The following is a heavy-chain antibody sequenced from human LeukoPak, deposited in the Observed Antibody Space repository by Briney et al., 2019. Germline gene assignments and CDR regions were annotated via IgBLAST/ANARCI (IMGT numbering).Heavy chain of an antibody. CDR3: AKGRLVPADLLDY. J-gene: IGHJ4*02. CDR2: IYSGGST. D-gene: IGHD6-19*01. CDR1: GFTFSSNY. V-gene: IGHV3-53*01. Sequence: SGGSLRLSCAASGFTFSSNYMSWVRQAPGKGLEWVSVIYSGGSTYYADSVKGRFTISRDNSKNTLFLQMNNLRADDTAVYYCAKGRLVPADLLDYWGQGNLVTVSS.